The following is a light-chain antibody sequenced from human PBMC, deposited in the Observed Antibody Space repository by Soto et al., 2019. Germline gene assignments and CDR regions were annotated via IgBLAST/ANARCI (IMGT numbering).Light chain of an antibody. Sequence: QSVLTQPASVSGSPGQSITISCTGSSSDVGAYNFVSWFQQHPDKAPKLLIHEVSNRPSGVSNRFSGSKSGNTASLTISGLQAEDEADYYCTSFKTGDTGVFGGGTKLTVL. CDR1: SSDVGAYNF. V-gene: IGLV2-14*01. CDR3: TSFKTGDTGV. J-gene: IGLJ3*02. CDR2: EVS.